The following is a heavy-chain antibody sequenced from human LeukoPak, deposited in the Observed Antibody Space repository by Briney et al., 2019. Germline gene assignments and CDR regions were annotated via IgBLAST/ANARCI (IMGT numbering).Heavy chain of an antibody. V-gene: IGHV4-39*01. Sequence: SETLSLTCTVSGGSISTYYWGWIRQPPGKGLEWIGSIFYTGSAYYTPSLGSRVTISVDTSKNQFSLKLGSVTAADTAVYYCARLTTYYFDYWGQGTLVTVSS. CDR1: GGSISTYY. CDR3: ARLTTYYFDY. J-gene: IGHJ4*02. D-gene: IGHD3-3*01. CDR2: IFYTGSA.